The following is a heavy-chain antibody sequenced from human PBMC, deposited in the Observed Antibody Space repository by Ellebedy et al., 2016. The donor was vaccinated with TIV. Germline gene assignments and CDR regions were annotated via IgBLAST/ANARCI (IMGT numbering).Heavy chain of an antibody. Sequence: GESLKISCAASGFTFSSYTMHWVRQAPGKGLEWVTVISYDRTTKYYADSVKGRFTISRDNPKNTLYLQMNSLRPEDTAVYYCARGQAVSGHWYFDLWGRGTLVTVSS. CDR1: GFTFSSYT. CDR3: ARGQAVSGHWYFDL. V-gene: IGHV3-30*04. J-gene: IGHJ2*01. D-gene: IGHD6-19*01. CDR2: ISYDRTTK.